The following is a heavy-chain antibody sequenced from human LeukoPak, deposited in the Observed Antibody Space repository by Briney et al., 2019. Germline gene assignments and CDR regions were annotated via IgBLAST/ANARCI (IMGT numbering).Heavy chain of an antibody. V-gene: IGHV3-11*01. Sequence: GGSLRLSCAASGFTFSDYNMRWIRQAPGKGLEWVSSISRSGSTKYYADSVKGRFTISRDNSKNTLYLQMNSLRAEDTAIYYCAKNGDRGAYCSGGSCYPYFYYYMDVWGKGTTVTVPS. CDR1: GFTFSDYN. J-gene: IGHJ6*03. D-gene: IGHD2-15*01. CDR3: AKNGDRGAYCSGGSCYPYFYYYMDV. CDR2: ISRSGSTK.